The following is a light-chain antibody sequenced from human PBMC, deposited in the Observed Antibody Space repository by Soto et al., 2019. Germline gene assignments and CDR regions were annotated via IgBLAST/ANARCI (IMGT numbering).Light chain of an antibody. J-gene: IGKJ1*01. CDR1: QGISSY. CDR3: QQYDNFPRT. Sequence: DVQFTQSPSVLSASVGDRVNITFRASQGISSYLAWYQQKPGKAPKILIYDSSNLETGVPSRFSGSGSGTDFTFTISSLQPEDIATYYCQQYDNFPRTFGQGTKVDI. V-gene: IGKV1-33*01. CDR2: DSS.